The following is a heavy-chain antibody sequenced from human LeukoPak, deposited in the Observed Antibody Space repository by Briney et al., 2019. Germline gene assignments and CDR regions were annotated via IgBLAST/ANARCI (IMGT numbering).Heavy chain of an antibody. D-gene: IGHD6-13*01. CDR2: IKQDGSEK. CDR1: GSNFSSHW. Sequence: GGSLRLSCAASGSNFSSHWMTWVRQAPGKGLEWLANIKQDGSEKYYVDSVKGRFTISRDNTKSSLILQMNGLRADDTALYYCARGGQLGSLDYWGQGTLVTFSS. V-gene: IGHV3-7*01. CDR3: ARGGQLGSLDY. J-gene: IGHJ4*02.